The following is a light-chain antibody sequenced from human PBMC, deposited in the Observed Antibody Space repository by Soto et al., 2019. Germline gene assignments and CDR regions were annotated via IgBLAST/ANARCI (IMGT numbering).Light chain of an antibody. Sequence: QSALTQPTSVSGSPGQSITISCTGTSSDVGRYNYVSWYQHHPDKAPKLIIYDVSNRPSGVSNHFSGSKSGNTASLTISGLQAEDEADYYCSSYILSSPYVFGTGTKVTVL. V-gene: IGLV2-14*01. J-gene: IGLJ1*01. CDR1: SSDVGRYNY. CDR3: SSYILSSPYV. CDR2: DVS.